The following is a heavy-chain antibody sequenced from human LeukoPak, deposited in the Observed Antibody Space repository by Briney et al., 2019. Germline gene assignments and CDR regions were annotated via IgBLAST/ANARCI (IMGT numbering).Heavy chain of an antibody. CDR1: GGTFSSYA. CDR3: ARDACSGGSCRYYYYYMDV. Sequence: GASVKVSCKASGGTFSSYAISWVRQAPGQGLEWMGGIIPIFGTANYAQKFQGRVTITADKSTSTAYMELSSLRSEDTAVYYCARDACSGGSCRYYYYYMDVWGKGTTVTVSS. CDR2: IIPIFGTA. D-gene: IGHD2-15*01. V-gene: IGHV1-69*06. J-gene: IGHJ6*03.